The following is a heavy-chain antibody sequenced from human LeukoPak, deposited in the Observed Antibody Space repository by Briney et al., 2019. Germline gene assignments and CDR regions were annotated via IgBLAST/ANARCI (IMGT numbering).Heavy chain of an antibody. J-gene: IGHJ4*02. Sequence: ASVKVSCKASGFIFTAYYIHWVRQATGQGLEWMGWMNPNSGNTGYAQKFQGRVTMTRNTSISTAYMEQSSLRSEDTAVYYCARDGSSTSGSYWGQGTLVTVSS. D-gene: IGHD2-2*01. CDR2: MNPNSGNT. CDR1: GFIFTAYY. CDR3: ARDGSSTSGSY. V-gene: IGHV1-8*02.